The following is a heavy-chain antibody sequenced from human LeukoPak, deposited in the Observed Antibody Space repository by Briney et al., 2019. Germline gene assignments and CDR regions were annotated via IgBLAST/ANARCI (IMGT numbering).Heavy chain of an antibody. CDR2: FDPEDGET. V-gene: IGHV1-24*01. D-gene: IGHD3-10*01. CDR1: GYTLTVLS. CDR3: ATDLAVLWFGELSDAFDI. Sequence: ASVKVSCKVSGYTLTVLSMHWVRQGPGKGLEWMGGFDPEDGETIYAQKFQGRVTMTEDTSTDTAYMELSSLRSEDTAVYYCATDLAVLWFGELSDAFDIWGQGTMVTVSS. J-gene: IGHJ3*02.